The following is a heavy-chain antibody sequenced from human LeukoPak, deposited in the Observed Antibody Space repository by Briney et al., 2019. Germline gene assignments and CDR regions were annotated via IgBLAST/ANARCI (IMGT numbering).Heavy chain of an antibody. J-gene: IGHJ5*02. Sequence: PSETLPLTCTVSGGSISSGDYYWSWIRQPPGKGLEWIEYIYYSGSTYYNPSLKSRVTISVDTSKNQFSLKLSSVTAADTAVYYCAREVTGTTNTLYNWFDPWGQGTLVTVSS. CDR2: IYYSGST. V-gene: IGHV4-30-4*08. CDR1: GGSISSGDYY. D-gene: IGHD1-7*01. CDR3: AREVTGTTNTLYNWFDP.